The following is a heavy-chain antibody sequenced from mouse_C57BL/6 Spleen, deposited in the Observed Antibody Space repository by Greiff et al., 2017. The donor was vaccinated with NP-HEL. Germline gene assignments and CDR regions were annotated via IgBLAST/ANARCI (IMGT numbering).Heavy chain of an antibody. V-gene: IGHV1-47*01. CDR2: FHPYNDDT. CDR1: GYTFTTYP. J-gene: IGHJ1*03. Sequence: VKLVESGAELVKPGASVKMSCKASGYTFTTYPIEWMKQNHGKSLEWIGNFHPYNDDTKYNEKFKGKATLTVEKSSSTVYLELSRLTSDDSAVYYWARRGTTRHLWYFDVWGTGTTVTVSS. CDR3: ARRGTTRHLWYFDV. D-gene: IGHD1-1*01.